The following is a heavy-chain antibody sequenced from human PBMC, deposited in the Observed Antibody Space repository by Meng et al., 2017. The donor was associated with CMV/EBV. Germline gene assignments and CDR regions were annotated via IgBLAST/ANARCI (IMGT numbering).Heavy chain of an antibody. Sequence: GGSLRLSCAASGFTFDDYAMHWVRQAPGKGLEWVSGISWNSGSIDYADSVKGRFTISRDNAKNSLYLQMNSLRAEDTALYYCAKGIAAAVPNWFDPWGQGTLVTVSS. D-gene: IGHD6-13*01. V-gene: IGHV3-9*01. CDR1: GFTFDDYA. CDR2: ISWNSGSI. J-gene: IGHJ5*02. CDR3: AKGIAAAVPNWFDP.